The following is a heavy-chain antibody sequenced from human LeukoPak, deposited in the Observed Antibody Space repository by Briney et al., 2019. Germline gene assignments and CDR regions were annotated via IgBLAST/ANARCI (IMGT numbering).Heavy chain of an antibody. CDR2: INSDGSST. CDR3: AAHCSSTSCYRWAPRSRGGYHEYFQH. CDR1: GFTFSSYW. Sequence: PGGSLRLSCAASGFTFSSYWMHWVRQAPGKGLVWVSRINSDGSSTSYADSVKGRFTISRDNAKNSLYLQMNSLRAEDTAVYYCAAHCSSTSCYRWAPRSRGGYHEYFQHWGQGTLVTVSS. D-gene: IGHD2-2*01. V-gene: IGHV3-74*01. J-gene: IGHJ1*01.